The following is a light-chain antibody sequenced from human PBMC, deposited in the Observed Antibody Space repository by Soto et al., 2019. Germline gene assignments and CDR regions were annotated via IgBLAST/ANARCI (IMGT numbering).Light chain of an antibody. J-gene: IGKJ3*01. V-gene: IGKV3-20*01. Sequence: EIVLTQSPGTLSLSPGERATLSCRASQRVRSNYLAWYQQKPGQTPRLVMYGTSNRATGIPDRFSGSGSGTEFILTISRVEPEDVAVYFCQQYGGSPPVFTFGPGTKVEI. CDR1: QRVRSNY. CDR2: GTS. CDR3: QQYGGSPPVFT.